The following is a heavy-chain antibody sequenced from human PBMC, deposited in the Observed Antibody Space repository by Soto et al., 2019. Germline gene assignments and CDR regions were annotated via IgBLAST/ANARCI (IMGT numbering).Heavy chain of an antibody. V-gene: IGHV3-48*01. Sequence: GGSLRLSCEASGFTFSSHSMNWVRQAPGKGLEWAAYISITSSRTIYYAASVKGRFTISRDDAKNSLYLQMNSLRVEDTAMYYCARGGYNRGWAAEYFQHWGQGTLVTVSS. CDR2: ISITSSRTI. D-gene: IGHD6-19*01. CDR3: ARGGYNRGWAAEYFQH. J-gene: IGHJ1*01. CDR1: GFTFSSHS.